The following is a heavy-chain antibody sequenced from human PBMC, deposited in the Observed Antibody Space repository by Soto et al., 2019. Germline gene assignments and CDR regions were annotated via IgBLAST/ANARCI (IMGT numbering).Heavy chain of an antibody. D-gene: IGHD3-22*01. CDR2: ISGSGGST. Sequence: VQLLESGGGLVQPGGSLRLSCAASGFTFSSYAMSWVRQAPGKGLEWVSAISGSGGSTYYADSVKGRFTISRDNSKNTLYLQMNSLRAEDTAVYYCANSAPYYYDSSGYWGLFDYWGQGTLVTVSS. J-gene: IGHJ4*02. CDR1: GFTFSSYA. V-gene: IGHV3-23*01. CDR3: ANSAPYYYDSSGYWGLFDY.